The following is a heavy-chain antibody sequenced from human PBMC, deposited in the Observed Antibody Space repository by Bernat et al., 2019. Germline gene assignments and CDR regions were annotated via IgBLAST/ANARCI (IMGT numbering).Heavy chain of an antibody. J-gene: IGHJ4*02. V-gene: IGHV3-33*01. CDR2: IWYDGTNN. CDR1: GFTFSTYG. CDR3: ARGGYSCDY. D-gene: IGHD5-18*01. Sequence: QVQLVESGGGVVQPGTSLRLSCAASGFTFSTYGLHWVRRAPGKGLEWLVFIWYDGTNNYYTDSVRGRFTVSRDNSTNTLYLQMNSLRAEDSAVYYCARGGYSCDYWGQGTLVTVSS.